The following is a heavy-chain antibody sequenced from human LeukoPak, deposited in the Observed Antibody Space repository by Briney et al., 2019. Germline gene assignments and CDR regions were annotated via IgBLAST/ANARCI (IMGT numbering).Heavy chain of an antibody. CDR2: INHSGST. Sequence: SETLSLTCAVYGGSFSGYYWSWIRQPPGKGLEWIGEINHSGSTNYNPSLKSRVTISVDTSKNQFSLKPTSVPAAHPAVYYCASPYGDYTLDYWGQGTLVTVSS. J-gene: IGHJ4*02. CDR3: ASPYGDYTLDY. D-gene: IGHD4-17*01. V-gene: IGHV4-34*01. CDR1: GGSFSGYY.